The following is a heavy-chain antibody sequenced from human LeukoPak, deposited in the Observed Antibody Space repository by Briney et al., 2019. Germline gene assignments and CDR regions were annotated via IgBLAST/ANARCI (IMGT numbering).Heavy chain of an antibody. CDR2: IIPILGTA. D-gene: IGHD2-2*02. J-gene: IGHJ6*03. CDR3: ARAPHTIVVVPAAILEYYYYMDV. V-gene: IGHV1-69*13. CDR1: GGTFSSYA. Sequence: SVKVSCKASGGTFSSYAISWVRQAPGQGLEWMGGIIPILGTANYAQKFQGRVTITADESTSTAYMELSSLRSEDTAVYYCARAPHTIVVVPAAILEYYYYMDVWGKGTTVTVSS.